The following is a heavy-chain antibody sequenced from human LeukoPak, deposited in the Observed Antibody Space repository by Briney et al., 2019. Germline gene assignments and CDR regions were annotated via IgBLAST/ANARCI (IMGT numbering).Heavy chain of an antibody. CDR2: IYTSGST. V-gene: IGHV4-61*02. Sequence: SETLSLTCTVSGGSISSGSYYWSWIRQPAGKGLEWIGRIYTSGSTNYNPSLKSRVTISVDTSKNQFSLKRSSVTAADTAVYYCARTYNWNHYYYYMDVWGKGTTVTVSS. D-gene: IGHD1-20*01. CDR1: GGSISSGSYY. J-gene: IGHJ6*03. CDR3: ARTYNWNHYYYYMDV.